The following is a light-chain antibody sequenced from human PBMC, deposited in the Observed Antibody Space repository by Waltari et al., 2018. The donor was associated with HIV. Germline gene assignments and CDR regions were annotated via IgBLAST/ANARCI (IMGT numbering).Light chain of an antibody. CDR2: EVT. CDR3: CSYAGRSTHV. V-gene: IGLV2-23*02. Sequence: QSALTQPASVSGSPGQSITISRTGTSSDFGSYHVSPLYQQHPGKAPNLMMYEVTNRPSGVSNRFSGSKSGNTASLTISGLQAEDEADYYCCSYAGRSTHVFGTGTKVTVL. J-gene: IGLJ1*01. CDR1: SSDFGSYHV.